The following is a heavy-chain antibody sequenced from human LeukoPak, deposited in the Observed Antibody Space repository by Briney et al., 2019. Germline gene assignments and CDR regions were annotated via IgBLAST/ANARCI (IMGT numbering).Heavy chain of an antibody. Sequence: PGRSLRLSCAASGFTFSSYGMHWVCQAPGKGLEWVAVISYDGSNKYYADSVKGRFTISRDNSRNTLYLQMNSLRAEDTAVYYCAQNSGSYHSYWGQGTLVTVSS. J-gene: IGHJ4*02. CDR1: GFTFSSYG. CDR3: AQNSGSYHSY. D-gene: IGHD1-26*01. CDR2: ISYDGSNK. V-gene: IGHV3-30*18.